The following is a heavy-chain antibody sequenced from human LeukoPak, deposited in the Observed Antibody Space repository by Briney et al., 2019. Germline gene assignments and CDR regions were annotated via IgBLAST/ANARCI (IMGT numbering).Heavy chain of an antibody. D-gene: IGHD2-2*01. Sequence: SVKVSCKASGGTLSSYAISWVRQAPGQGLEWMGGIIPIFGTANYAQKFQGRVTITADESTSTAYMELSSLRSEDTAVYYCARCGDIVVVPAADAFDIWGQGTMVTVSS. V-gene: IGHV1-69*13. J-gene: IGHJ3*02. CDR3: ARCGDIVVVPAADAFDI. CDR2: IIPIFGTA. CDR1: GGTLSSYA.